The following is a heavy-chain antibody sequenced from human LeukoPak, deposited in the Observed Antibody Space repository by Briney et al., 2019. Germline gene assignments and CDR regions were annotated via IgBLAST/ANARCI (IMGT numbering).Heavy chain of an antibody. CDR2: INHSGST. V-gene: IGHV4-34*01. CDR3: ARGLRLRN. D-gene: IGHD5-12*01. Sequence: SETLSLTCTVSGGSISTYYWSWIRQPPGKGLEWIGEINHSGSTNYNPSLKSRVTISVDTSKNQFSLKLSSVTAADTAVYYCARGLRLRNWGQGTLVTVSS. CDR1: GGSISTYY. J-gene: IGHJ4*02.